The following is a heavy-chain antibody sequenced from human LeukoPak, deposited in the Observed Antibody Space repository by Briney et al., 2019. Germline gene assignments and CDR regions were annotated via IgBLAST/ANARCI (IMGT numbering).Heavy chain of an antibody. CDR2: IKSDGST. V-gene: IGHV3-74*01. Sequence: PGGSLRLSRAASGFTFSTYWMHWVRQAPGKGLVWVSRIKSDGSTNYADSVKGRFTISRDNAKNTVSLQMNSLGPEDTGVYYCARAPSEIGGYYPEYFRHWGQGTLVTVSS. J-gene: IGHJ1*01. CDR1: GFTFSTYW. D-gene: IGHD3-22*01. CDR3: ARAPSEIGGYYPEYFRH.